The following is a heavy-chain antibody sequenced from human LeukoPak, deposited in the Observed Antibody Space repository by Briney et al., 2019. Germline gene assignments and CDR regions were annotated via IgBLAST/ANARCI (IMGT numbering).Heavy chain of an antibody. J-gene: IGHJ4*02. CDR2: IIPIFGIA. D-gene: IGHD5-12*01. CDR3: ARAGYSGYDLEGGYFDY. CDR1: GGTFSTYA. V-gene: IGHV1-69*04. Sequence: SVKVSCKASGGTFSTYAISWVRQAPGHGLEWMGRIIPIFGIANYAQKFQGRVTITEDKSTSTAYMELSSLRSEDTAGYYCARAGYSGYDLEGGYFDYWGQGTLVTVSS.